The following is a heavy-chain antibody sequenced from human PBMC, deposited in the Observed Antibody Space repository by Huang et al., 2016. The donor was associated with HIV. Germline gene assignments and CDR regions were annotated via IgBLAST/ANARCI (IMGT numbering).Heavy chain of an antibody. J-gene: IGHJ5*02. V-gene: IGHV4-4*07. CDR3: ARGGELLWFGEPGGWFDP. Sequence: QVQLQESGPGLVKPSETLSLTCTVSGGSISSYYWSWIRQPAGKGLEGIGRIYISGSTDYNPSLKSRVTMSGDTTKNQFSLKLSWVTAADAAVYYCARGGELLWFGEPGGWFDPWGQGTLVTVSS. D-gene: IGHD3-10*01. CDR1: GGSISSYY. CDR2: IYISGST.